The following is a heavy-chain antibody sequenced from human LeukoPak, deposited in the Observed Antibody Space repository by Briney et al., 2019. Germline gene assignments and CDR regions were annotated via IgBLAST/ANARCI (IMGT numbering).Heavy chain of an antibody. V-gene: IGHV4-59*01. J-gene: IGHJ4*02. CDR2: IYYSGST. Sequence: SETLSLTCTVSGGSISSYYWSWIRQPPGKGLEWIGYIYYSGSTNYNPSLKSRVTISVDTSKNQFSLKLSSVTAADTAVYYCARSSYPGQWLADYWGQGTLVTVSS. D-gene: IGHD6-19*01. CDR3: ARSSYPGQWLADY. CDR1: GGSISSYY.